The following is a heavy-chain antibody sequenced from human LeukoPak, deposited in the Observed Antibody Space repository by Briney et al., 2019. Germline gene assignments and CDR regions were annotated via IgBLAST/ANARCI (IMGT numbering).Heavy chain of an antibody. Sequence: PGRSLRLSCAASGFTFDDYAMHWVRQAPGKGLEWVSGISWNSGSIGYADSVKGRFTISRDNAKNSLYLQMNSLRAEDTAVYYCARGRSSSPIYYYGMDVWGQGTTVTVSS. D-gene: IGHD6-13*01. V-gene: IGHV3-9*01. CDR3: ARGRSSSPIYYYGMDV. J-gene: IGHJ6*02. CDR2: ISWNSGSI. CDR1: GFTFDDYA.